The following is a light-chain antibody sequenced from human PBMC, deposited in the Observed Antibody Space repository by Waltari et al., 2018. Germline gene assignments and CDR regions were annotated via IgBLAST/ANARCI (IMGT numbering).Light chain of an antibody. Sequence: QSAVTQPVSVSGSPGQSITLSCAGTSSDIGAFTYVPCYQQPPGDAPKVIIYNVRERPSGVSNRFSGSKSGNTASLTISGLQTEDEADYYCTAHGPGSATIFGTGTRVSVL. CDR2: NVR. CDR3: TAHGPGSATI. CDR1: SSDIGAFTY. J-gene: IGLJ1*01. V-gene: IGLV2-14*03.